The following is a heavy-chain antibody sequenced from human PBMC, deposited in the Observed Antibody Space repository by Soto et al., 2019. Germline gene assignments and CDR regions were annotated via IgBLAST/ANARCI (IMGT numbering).Heavy chain of an antibody. CDR2: IYSGGST. V-gene: IGHV3-53*02. Sequence: EVQLVETGGGLIQPGGSPRLSCAASGFTVSSNYMSWVRQAPGKGLEWVSVIYSGGSTYYADSVKGRFTISRDNSKNTLYLQMNSLRAEDTAVYYCASQLYSSSGMDVWGQGTTVTVSS. D-gene: IGHD6-6*01. CDR3: ASQLYSSSGMDV. CDR1: GFTVSSNY. J-gene: IGHJ6*02.